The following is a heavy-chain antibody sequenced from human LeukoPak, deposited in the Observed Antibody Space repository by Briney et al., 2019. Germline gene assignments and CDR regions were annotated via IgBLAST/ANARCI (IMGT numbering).Heavy chain of an antibody. CDR1: GYTFTSYG. J-gene: IGHJ4*02. CDR3: ARGMELEYSSSWYGF. Sequence: GASVKVSCKASGYTFTSYGISWVRQAPGQGLEWMGWISAYNGNTNYAQKLQGRVTMTTDTSTSTAYMELRSLRSDDTAVYYCARGMELEYSSSWYGFWGQGTLVTVSS. D-gene: IGHD6-13*01. V-gene: IGHV1-18*01. CDR2: ISAYNGNT.